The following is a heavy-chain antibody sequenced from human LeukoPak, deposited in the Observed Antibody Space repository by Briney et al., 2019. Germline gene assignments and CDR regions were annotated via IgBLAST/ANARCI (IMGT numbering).Heavy chain of an antibody. CDR1: GGSISSSNW. CDR2: IYHSGST. D-gene: IGHD2-2*01. Sequence: SETLSLTCAVSGGSISSSNWWSWVRQPPGKGLEWIGEIYHSGSTNYNPSLKSRVTISVDKSKNQFSLKLSSVTAADTAMYYCARQGVVVPAATYYYYYYGMDVWGKGTTVTVSS. V-gene: IGHV4-4*02. CDR3: ARQGVVVPAATYYYYYYGMDV. J-gene: IGHJ6*04.